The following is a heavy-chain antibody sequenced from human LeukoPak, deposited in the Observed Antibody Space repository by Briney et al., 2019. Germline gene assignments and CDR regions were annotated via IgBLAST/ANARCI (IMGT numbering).Heavy chain of an antibody. Sequence: GGSLRLSCAASGFTFSSYWMSWVRQAPGKGLEWVSVIYNGGSTYYADSVKGRFTISRHNSKNTLYLQMNSLRAEDTAVYYCARDRAVTSTKIYGMDVWGQGTTVTVSS. CDR3: ARDRAVTSTKIYGMDV. J-gene: IGHJ6*02. CDR1: GFTFSSYW. CDR2: IYNGGST. D-gene: IGHD4-4*01. V-gene: IGHV3-53*04.